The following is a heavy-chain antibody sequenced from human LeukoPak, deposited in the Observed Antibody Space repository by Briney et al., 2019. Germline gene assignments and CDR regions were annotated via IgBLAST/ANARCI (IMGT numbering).Heavy chain of an antibody. J-gene: IGHJ4*02. CDR2: ISVSNGKT. CDR1: GYTFSSYG. D-gene: IGHD1-26*01. Sequence: GASVKVSCKASGYTFSSYGISWVRQAPGEGLEWMGWISVSNGKTKYEQKFQGRVTMTTDTSTSTAYMELRSLRSDDTAVYYCARRWERLDYWGQGTQVTVSS. V-gene: IGHV1-18*01. CDR3: ARRWERLDY.